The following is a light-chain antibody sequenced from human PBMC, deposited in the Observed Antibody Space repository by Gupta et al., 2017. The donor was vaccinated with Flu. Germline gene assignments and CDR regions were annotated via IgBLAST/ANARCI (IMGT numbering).Light chain of an antibody. CDR3: QQSDSTPFIT. CDR2: AAS. V-gene: IGKV1-39*01. Sequence: SSLSASVGDRVTITCRASQSISSYLNWYQQKPGKAPKLLIYAASSLQSGVPSRFSGSGSGTDFTLTISSRQPEDFATYYCQQSDSTPFITFGQGKRLEIK. CDR1: QSISSY. J-gene: IGKJ5*01.